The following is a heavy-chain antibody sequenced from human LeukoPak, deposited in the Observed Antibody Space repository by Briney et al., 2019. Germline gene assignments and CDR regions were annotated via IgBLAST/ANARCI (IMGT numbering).Heavy chain of an antibody. J-gene: IGHJ6*02. D-gene: IGHD6-13*01. Sequence: PGGSLRLSCVVSGFTFDDHAMHWVRQAPGRGLEWVSGIFLKTDRVGYADSVKGRFTISRDNSKNTLYLQMNSLRAEDTAVYYCAKDLRRIAAAKGVYYYYYYGMDVWGQGTTVTVSS. V-gene: IGHV3-9*01. CDR1: GFTFDDHA. CDR2: IFLKTDRV. CDR3: AKDLRRIAAAKGVYYYYYYGMDV.